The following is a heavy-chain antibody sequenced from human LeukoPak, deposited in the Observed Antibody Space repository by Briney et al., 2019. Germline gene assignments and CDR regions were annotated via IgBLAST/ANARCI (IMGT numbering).Heavy chain of an antibody. J-gene: IGHJ5*02. V-gene: IGHV1-8*03. CDR2: MNPNSGNT. Sequence: ASVKVSCKASGYTFTSYDINWVRQATGQGLEWMGWMNPNSGNTGYAQEFQGRVTITRNTSISTAYMELSSLRSEDTAVYYCARGAKYYDFWSGYYVDAGWFDPWGQGTLVTVSS. CDR3: ARGAKYYDFWSGYYVDAGWFDP. D-gene: IGHD3-3*01. CDR1: GYTFTSYD.